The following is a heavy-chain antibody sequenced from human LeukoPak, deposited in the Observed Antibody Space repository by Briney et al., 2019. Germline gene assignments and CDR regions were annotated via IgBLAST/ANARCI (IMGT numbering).Heavy chain of an antibody. J-gene: IGHJ4*02. V-gene: IGHV1-18*01. D-gene: IGHD6-13*01. CDR2: ISAYNGNT. CDR1: GYTFTSYG. Sequence: ASVKVSCKASGYTFTSYGISWVRQAPGQGLEWMGWISAYNGNTNYAQKLQGRVTMTTDTSTSTAYMELRSLRSDDTAVYYCARGQGILYSSSWYIPFDYWGQGTLVTVSS. CDR3: ARGQGILYSSSWYIPFDY.